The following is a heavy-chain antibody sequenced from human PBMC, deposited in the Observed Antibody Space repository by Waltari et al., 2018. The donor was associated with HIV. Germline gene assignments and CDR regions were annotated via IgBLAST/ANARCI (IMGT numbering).Heavy chain of an antibody. V-gene: IGHV3-48*02. CDR3: AILSSSGYYRD. CDR1: RFSLSDFD. Sequence: EVQLVESGGGLVQPGGSLNLSCAASRFSLSDFDMNWVRQAPGRGLEWVSYISRTSNAMYYADTVKGRFAISRDNAKNSLYLLMNSLRHDDSAVYYCAILSSSGYYRDWGQGTRVTVSS. CDR2: ISRTSNAM. D-gene: IGHD5-12*01. J-gene: IGHJ4*02.